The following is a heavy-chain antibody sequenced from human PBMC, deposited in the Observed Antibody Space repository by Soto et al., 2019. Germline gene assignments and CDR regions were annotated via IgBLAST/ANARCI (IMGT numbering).Heavy chain of an antibody. Sequence: GGSLRLSCAASGFTVSSNYMSWVRQAPGKGLEWVSVIYSGGSTYYADSVKGRFTISRHNSKNTLYLQMNSLRAEDTAVYYCARGTLTYYYDSSGYYYAFDIWGQGTMVTVSS. D-gene: IGHD3-22*01. V-gene: IGHV3-53*04. CDR1: GFTVSSNY. J-gene: IGHJ3*02. CDR3: ARGTLTYYYDSSGYYYAFDI. CDR2: IYSGGST.